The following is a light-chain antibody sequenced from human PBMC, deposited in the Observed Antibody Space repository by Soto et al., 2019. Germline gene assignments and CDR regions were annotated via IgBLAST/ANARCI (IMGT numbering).Light chain of an antibody. CDR2: SDN. J-gene: IGLJ1*01. V-gene: IGLV1-44*01. Sequence: QSVLTQPPSASGTPGKRVTISCSGSSSNIGGNAVNWYQQLPGTAPKLLIYSDNQRPSGVPDRFSGSKSGTSASLAISGLQTEDEADYYCATWDDSLNGYVFATGTKLTVL. CDR1: SSNIGGNA. CDR3: ATWDDSLNGYV.